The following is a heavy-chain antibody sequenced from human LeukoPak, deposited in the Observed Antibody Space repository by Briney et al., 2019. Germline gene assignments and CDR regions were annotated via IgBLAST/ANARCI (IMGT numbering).Heavy chain of an antibody. Sequence: SGPTLVNPTQTLTLTCTFSGFSLSTSGVGVGWIRQPPGKALEWLALIYWNDDKRYSPSLKTRLTISKDTSKNQVVLTMTNMDPVDTATFYCARSNYFDTPLDYWGLGTLVTVSS. J-gene: IGHJ4*02. D-gene: IGHD3-22*01. CDR3: ARSNYFDTPLDY. CDR2: IYWNDDK. V-gene: IGHV2-5*01. CDR1: GFSLSTSGVG.